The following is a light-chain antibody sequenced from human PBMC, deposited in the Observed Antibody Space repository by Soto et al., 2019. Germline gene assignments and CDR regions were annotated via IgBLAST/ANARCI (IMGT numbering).Light chain of an antibody. V-gene: IGLV2-11*01. CDR1: SSDFGGYNY. CDR3: CSYAGSHTSLV. CDR2: DVS. Sequence: QSVLTQPRSVSGSPGQSVPISCTGTSSDFGGYNYVSWYQQHPGKAPKLMIYDVSKRPSGVPDRFSGSKSGNTASLTISGLQAEDEADYYCCSYAGSHTSLVFGTGTKVTVL. J-gene: IGLJ1*01.